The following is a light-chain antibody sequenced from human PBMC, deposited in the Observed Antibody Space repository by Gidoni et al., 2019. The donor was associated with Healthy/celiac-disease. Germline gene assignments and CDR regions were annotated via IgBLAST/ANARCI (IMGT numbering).Light chain of an antibody. CDR3: QAWDSSTYVV. Sequence: SYELTQPPSVSVSPGHTASITCSGDKLGDKYACWYQQKQGQSPVLVLYQDSNRPEVIPERFSGSNSGNTATLTISGTQAMDEADYYCQAWDSSTYVVFGGGTKLTVL. J-gene: IGLJ2*01. CDR1: KLGDKY. CDR2: QDS. V-gene: IGLV3-1*01.